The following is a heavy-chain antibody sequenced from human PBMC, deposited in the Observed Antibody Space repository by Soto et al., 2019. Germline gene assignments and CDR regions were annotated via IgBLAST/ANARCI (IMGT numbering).Heavy chain of an antibody. CDR1: GGSISSDNYY. D-gene: IGHD3-22*01. CDR2: IHYSGIT. V-gene: IGHV4-39*01. J-gene: IGHJ4*02. Sequence: QLQLQESGPGLVKPSETLFLTCTVSGGSISSDNYYWAWIRQPPGKGLEWSGSIHYSGITYYNPSLRSRVAISVDMSKNQFSLRLVSVTAADTAVYYCARWGKYYDDTGYYWGDSWGQGTLVTVSS. CDR3: ARWGKYYDDTGYYWGDS.